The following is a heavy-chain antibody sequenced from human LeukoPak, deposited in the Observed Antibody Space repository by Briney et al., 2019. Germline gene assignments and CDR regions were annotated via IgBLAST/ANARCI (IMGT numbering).Heavy chain of an antibody. D-gene: IGHD1-1*01. V-gene: IGHV4-39*01. CDR1: GGSISSSSYY. J-gene: IGHJ4*02. Sequence: PSETLSLTCTVSGGSISSSSYYWGWIRQPPGKGLEWIGSIYYSGSTYYNPPLKSRATISVDTSKNQFSLKLSSVTAADTAVYYCASNNWAFDYWGQGTLVTVSS. CDR3: ASNNWAFDY. CDR2: IYYSGST.